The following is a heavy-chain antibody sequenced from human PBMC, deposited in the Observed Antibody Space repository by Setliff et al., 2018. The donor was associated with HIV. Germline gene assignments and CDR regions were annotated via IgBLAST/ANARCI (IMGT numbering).Heavy chain of an antibody. CDR1: GDSINTHY. V-gene: IGHV4-4*07. J-gene: IGHJ4*02. CDR3: ARDQPQDYDSLTGYYTGRYFDY. CDR2: VYYTGST. Sequence: SETLSLTCTVSGDSINTHYWSWIRQPAGKGLEWIGRVYYTGSTNYNPSLQSRISISVDTSKNQLSLKLSSVTAADTAVYYCARDQPQDYDSLTGYYTGRYFDYWGRGTLVTVSS. D-gene: IGHD3-9*01.